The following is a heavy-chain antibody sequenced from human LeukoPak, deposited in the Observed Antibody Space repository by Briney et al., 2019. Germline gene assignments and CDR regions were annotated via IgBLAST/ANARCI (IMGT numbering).Heavy chain of an antibody. V-gene: IGHV4-30-2*01. CDR1: GGSISSGGYY. CDR3: ARDILPFDP. CDR2: IYHSGST. Sequence: PSETLSLTCTVSGGSISSGGYYWSWIRQPPGKGLEWIGYIYHSGSTYYNPSLKSRVTISVDRSKNQFSLKLSSVTAADTAVYYCARDILPFDPWGQGTLVTVSS. D-gene: IGHD3-9*01. J-gene: IGHJ5*02.